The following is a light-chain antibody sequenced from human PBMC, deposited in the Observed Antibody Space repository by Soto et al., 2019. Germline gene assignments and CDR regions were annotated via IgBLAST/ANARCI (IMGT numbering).Light chain of an antibody. CDR1: SSNIGAGYD. CDR2: GNN. V-gene: IGLV1-40*01. CDR3: QSYDSSLGV. J-gene: IGLJ1*01. Sequence: QLVLTQPPSVSGAPGQRVTISCTGRSSNIGAGYDVHWYQQLPGRAPKLLIYGNNNRPSGVPDRFSGSTSGTSASLTITGLQAEDEADYYCQSYDSSLGVFGTGTKLTVL.